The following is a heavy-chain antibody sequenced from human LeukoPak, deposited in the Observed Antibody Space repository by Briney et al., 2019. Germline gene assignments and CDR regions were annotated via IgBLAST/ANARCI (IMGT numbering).Heavy chain of an antibody. J-gene: IGHJ6*03. CDR3: ARDLYYYYYMDV. V-gene: IGHV4-39*07. CDR1: GASISSRSYY. CDR2: IYYSGTT. Sequence: SETLSLTCTVSGASISSRSYYWGWIRQPPGKGLEWIGSIYYSGTTYYNPSLKSRVTISVDTSKNQFSLKLSSVTAADTAVYYCARDLYYYYYMDVWGKGTTVTVSS.